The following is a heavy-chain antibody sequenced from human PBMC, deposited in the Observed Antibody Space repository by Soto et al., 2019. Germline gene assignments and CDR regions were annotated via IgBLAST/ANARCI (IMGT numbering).Heavy chain of an antibody. CDR3: ASTVTNGYYYYGMDV. D-gene: IGHD4-17*01. V-gene: IGHV1-69*13. CDR2: IIPIFGTA. CDR1: GGTFSSYA. J-gene: IGHJ6*02. Sequence: GASVKVSCKASGGTFSSYAISWVRQAPGQGLEWMGGIIPIFGTANYAQKFQGRVTITADESTSTAYMELSSLRSEDTAVYYCASTVTNGYYYYGMDVWGQGTTVTVS.